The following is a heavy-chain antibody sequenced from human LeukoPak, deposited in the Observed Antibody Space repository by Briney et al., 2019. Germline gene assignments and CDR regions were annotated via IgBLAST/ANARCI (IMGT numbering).Heavy chain of an antibody. D-gene: IGHD3-22*01. CDR1: GGSISGYY. Sequence: SETLSLTCTVSGGSISGYYWSWIRQPPGKGLEWIGYIYYSGSTNYNPSLKSRVTISVDTSKNQFSLKLSSVTAADTAVYYCARGSGYYYFDYWGQGTLVTVSS. CDR2: IYYSGST. CDR3: ARGSGYYYFDY. J-gene: IGHJ4*02. V-gene: IGHV4-59*01.